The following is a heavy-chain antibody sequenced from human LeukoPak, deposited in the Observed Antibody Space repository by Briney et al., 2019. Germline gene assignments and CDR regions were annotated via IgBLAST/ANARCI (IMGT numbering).Heavy chain of an antibody. J-gene: IGHJ5*02. CDR3: ARAPYYDFWSSYPTKLRANWFDP. V-gene: IGHV4-34*01. CDR2: INHSGST. CDR1: GGSFSDYY. Sequence: PSETLSLTCAVYGGSFSDYYWSWIRQPPGKGLEWIGEINHSGSTNYNPSLKSRVTISVDTSKNQFSLKLSSVTAADTAVYYCARAPYYDFWSSYPTKLRANWFDPWGQGTLVTVSS. D-gene: IGHD3-3*01.